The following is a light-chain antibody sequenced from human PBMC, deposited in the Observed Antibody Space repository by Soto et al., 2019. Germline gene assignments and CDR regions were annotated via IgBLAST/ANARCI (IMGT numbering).Light chain of an antibody. J-gene: IGLJ3*02. CDR2: EVT. Sequence: SALTQPASVSGSPGQSITISCTGTSSDIGGYNYVSWYQQHPGKAPKLMIYEVTNRPSGVSNRFSGSKSGTTASLTISALQAEDEADYYCSSYASSSTLVFGGGTKLTVL. CDR3: SSYASSSTLV. CDR1: SSDIGGYNY. V-gene: IGLV2-14*01.